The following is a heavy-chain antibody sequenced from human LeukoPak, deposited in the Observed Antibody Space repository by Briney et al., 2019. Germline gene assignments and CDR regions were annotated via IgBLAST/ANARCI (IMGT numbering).Heavy chain of an antibody. CDR3: AKREYGSGSYIYYYYMDV. CDR2: ISASGGST. CDR1: GFTFSSYG. J-gene: IGHJ6*03. V-gene: IGHV3-23*01. Sequence: GGTLRLSCAASGFTFSSYGMSWVRQAPGKGLQWVSAISASGGSTYYADSVKGRFTISRDNAKNSLYLQMNSLRAEDTAVYYCAKREYGSGSYIYYYYMDVWGKGTTVTISS. D-gene: IGHD3-10*01.